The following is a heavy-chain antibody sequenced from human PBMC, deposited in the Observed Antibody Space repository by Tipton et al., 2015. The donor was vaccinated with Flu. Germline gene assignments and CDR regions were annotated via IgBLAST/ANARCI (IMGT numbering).Heavy chain of an antibody. CDR1: GFTFSSYW. V-gene: IGHV3-23*01. Sequence: GSLRLSFAASGFTFSSYWMSWVRQAPGKGLEWVSAINNGGGSTYYADSVKGRFTISRDSSKNTLYLQMNSLRAEDTAVYYCAKGGAEIDYWGQGTLVTVSS. J-gene: IGHJ4*02. CDR2: INNGGGST. CDR3: AKGGAEIDY.